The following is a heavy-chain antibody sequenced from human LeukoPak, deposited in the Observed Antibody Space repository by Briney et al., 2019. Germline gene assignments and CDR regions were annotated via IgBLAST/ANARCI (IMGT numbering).Heavy chain of an antibody. CDR3: TTDRVRLWLRAGY. CDR1: GFTFSNAW. CDR2: IKSKTDGGTT. Sequence: GGSLRLSCAASGFTFSNAWMSWVRQAPGKGLEWVGRIKSKTDGGTTDYAAPVKGRFTISRDDSKNTLYLQMNSLKTKDTAVYYCTTDRVRLWLRAGYWGQGTLVTVSS. J-gene: IGHJ4*02. V-gene: IGHV3-15*01. D-gene: IGHD5-18*01.